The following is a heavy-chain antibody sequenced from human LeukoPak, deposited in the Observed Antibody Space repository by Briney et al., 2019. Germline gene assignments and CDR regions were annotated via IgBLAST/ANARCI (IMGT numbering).Heavy chain of an antibody. CDR3: AKGLGYCSGGSCYNENYYYYMDV. Sequence: GGSLRLSCAASGFTFSSYAMHWVRQAPGKGLEWVAVISYDGSNKYYADSVKGRFTISRDNSKNTLYLQMNSLRAEDTAVYYCAKGLGYCSGGSCYNENYYYYMDVWGKGTTVTVSS. CDR1: GFTFSSYA. CDR2: ISYDGSNK. J-gene: IGHJ6*03. D-gene: IGHD2-15*01. V-gene: IGHV3-30*04.